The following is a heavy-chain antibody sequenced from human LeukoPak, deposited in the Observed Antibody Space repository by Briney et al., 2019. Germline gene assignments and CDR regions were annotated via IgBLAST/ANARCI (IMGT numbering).Heavy chain of an antibody. CDR3: ASHSTFVGGATESIDY. CDR2: INSDGSHT. CDR1: EFTFNNYW. J-gene: IGHJ4*02. D-gene: IGHD1-26*01. V-gene: IGHV3-74*01. Sequence: GGSLRLSCAASEFTFNNYWMHWVRQAPGKGLVWVSRINSDGSHTDYADSVKGRFTISRDNAKNTLYLQMNSLRAEDTAVYYCASHSTFVGGATESIDYWGQGTLVTVPS.